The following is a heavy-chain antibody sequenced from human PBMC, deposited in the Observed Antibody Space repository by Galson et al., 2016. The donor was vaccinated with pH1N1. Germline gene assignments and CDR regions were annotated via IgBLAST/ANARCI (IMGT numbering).Heavy chain of an antibody. V-gene: IGHV4-31*03. CDR1: GGSISSGGYY. J-gene: IGHJ4*02. Sequence: LTCTVSGGSISSGGYYWSWIRQHPGKGLEWIGCIYYSGSTYYNPSLKSRVTISVDTSKNQFSLRLSSVTAADTALYYCARAIGSRSAYWGQGTLVTVSS. D-gene: IGHD3-16*02. CDR2: IYYSGST. CDR3: ARAIGSRSAY.